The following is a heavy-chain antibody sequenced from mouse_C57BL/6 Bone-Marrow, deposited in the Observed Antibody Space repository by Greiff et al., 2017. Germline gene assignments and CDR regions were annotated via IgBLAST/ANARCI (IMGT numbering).Heavy chain of an antibody. V-gene: IGHV1-18*01. Sequence: EVKLVESGPELVKPGASVKIPCKASGYTFTDYNMDWVKQSHGKSLEWIGDINPNNGGTIYNQKFKGKATLTVDKSSSTAYMELRSLTSEDTAVYYCAREGVTTVVAHWYFDVWGTGTTVTVSS. CDR2: INPNNGGT. D-gene: IGHD1-1*01. J-gene: IGHJ1*03. CDR1: GYTFTDYN. CDR3: AREGVTTVVAHWYFDV.